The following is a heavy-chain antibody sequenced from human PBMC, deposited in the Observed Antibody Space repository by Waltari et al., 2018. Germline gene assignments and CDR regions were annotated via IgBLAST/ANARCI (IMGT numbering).Heavy chain of an antibody. CDR2: INHSGST. V-gene: IGHV4-34*01. Sequence: QVQLQQWGAGLLKPSETLSLTCAVYGGSFSGYYWSWIRQPPGKGLEWIGEINHSGSTNYNPSLKSRVTISVDTSKNQFSLKLSSVTAADTAVYYCARGGENLLRHWGQGTLVTVSS. CDR3: ARGGENLLRH. CDR1: GGSFSGYY. J-gene: IGHJ1*01. D-gene: IGHD3-10*01.